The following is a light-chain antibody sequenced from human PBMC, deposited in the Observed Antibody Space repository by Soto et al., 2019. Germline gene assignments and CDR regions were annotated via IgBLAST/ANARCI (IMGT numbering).Light chain of an antibody. CDR1: QRISTW. Sequence: DIQMTQSPSTLSASVGDRVTITCRASQRISTWLAWYQQKPGKAPKLLVYKASTLERGVPSRFSGSGSGTDFTLTISSLHPDDFSTYYCQQYNSYSTFGQRTKVEIK. CDR2: KAS. J-gene: IGKJ1*01. CDR3: QQYNSYST. V-gene: IGKV1-5*03.